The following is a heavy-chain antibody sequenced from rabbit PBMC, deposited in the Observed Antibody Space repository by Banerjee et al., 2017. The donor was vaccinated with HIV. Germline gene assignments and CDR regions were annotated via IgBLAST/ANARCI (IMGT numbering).Heavy chain of an antibody. J-gene: IGHJ4*01. CDR2: IYAGSSGST. D-gene: IGHD3-1*01. CDR3: ERSLGGNL. CDR1: GFSFSSDYY. V-gene: IGHV1S40*01. Sequence: QSLEESGGDLVKPGASLTLTCTASGFSFSSDYYIYWVRQAPEKGLEWIACIYAGSSGSTYYASWAKGRFTISKTSSTTVTLQMTSLTAADTATYFCERSLGGNLWGQGTLVTVS.